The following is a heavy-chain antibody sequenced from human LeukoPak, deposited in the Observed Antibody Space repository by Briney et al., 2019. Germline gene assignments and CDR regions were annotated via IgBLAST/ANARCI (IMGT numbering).Heavy chain of an antibody. V-gene: IGHV4-39*01. CDR1: GGSISRSRYY. J-gene: IGHJ4*02. Sequence: SETLSLTCTVSGGSISRSRYYWGWIRQPPGKGLEWIGSIYYSGSTYYSPSLESRVTISVDTSKNQFSLKLSSVTAADTAVYYCARLLVVAANGDYWGQGALVTV. CDR3: ARLLVVAANGDY. D-gene: IGHD2-15*01. CDR2: IYYSGST.